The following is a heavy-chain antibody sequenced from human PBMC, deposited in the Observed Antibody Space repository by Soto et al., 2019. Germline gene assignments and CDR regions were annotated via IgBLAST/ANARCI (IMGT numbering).Heavy chain of an antibody. Sequence: PVGSLRLSCAAAGVIVSTSFIMWVRQAPGKGLEWVSLIYTDERTFYGDSVKGRFTISRDDSKNTVFLQMNSLRAEDTAVYYCARDPATTPDQAMDVWGQGTTVTVSS. CDR2: IYTDERT. CDR1: GVIVSTSF. D-gene: IGHD1-1*01. CDR3: ARDPATTPDQAMDV. J-gene: IGHJ6*02. V-gene: IGHV3-53*01.